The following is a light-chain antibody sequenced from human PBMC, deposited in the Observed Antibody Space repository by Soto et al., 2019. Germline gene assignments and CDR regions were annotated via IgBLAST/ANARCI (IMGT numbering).Light chain of an antibody. CDR3: YSYAGSGTYV. Sequence: QSALTQPASVSGSPGQSITISCTGNNSDVGTYNLVSWYQQHPGKAPKLMTYEGTKRPSGVSNRFSGSNSGNTASLTISGLQAEDEADYYCYSYAGSGTYVFGTGTKVTVL. CDR2: EGT. V-gene: IGLV2-23*01. CDR1: NSDVGTYNL. J-gene: IGLJ1*01.